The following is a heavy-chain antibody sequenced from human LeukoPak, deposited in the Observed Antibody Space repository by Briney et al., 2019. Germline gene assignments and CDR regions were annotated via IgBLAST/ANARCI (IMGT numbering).Heavy chain of an antibody. Sequence: SETLSLTCTVSGGSISSSSYYWGWIRQPPGKGLEWIGSIYYSGSTYYNPSLKSRVTISVDTSKNQFSLKLSSVTAADTAVYYCARDQEYSTQLDYWGQGTLVTVSS. CDR2: IYYSGST. D-gene: IGHD6-6*01. V-gene: IGHV4-39*07. J-gene: IGHJ4*02. CDR3: ARDQEYSTQLDY. CDR1: GGSISSSSYY.